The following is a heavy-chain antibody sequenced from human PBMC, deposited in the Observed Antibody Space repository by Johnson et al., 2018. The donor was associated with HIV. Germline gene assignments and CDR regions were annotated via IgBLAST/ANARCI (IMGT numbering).Heavy chain of an antibody. V-gene: IGHV3-7*01. CDR3: ARVRGWLQHDAFDI. D-gene: IGHD5-24*01. CDR2: IKHDGSEK. CDR1: GFTFSSYW. Sequence: VQPVESGGGLVQPGGSLILPCAASGFTFSSYWMSWVRQAPGKGLEWVANIKHDGSEKYYVDSVKGRFTISRDNAKNSLYLQMNSLRAEDTAVYYCARVRGWLQHDAFDIWGQGTMVTVSS. J-gene: IGHJ3*02.